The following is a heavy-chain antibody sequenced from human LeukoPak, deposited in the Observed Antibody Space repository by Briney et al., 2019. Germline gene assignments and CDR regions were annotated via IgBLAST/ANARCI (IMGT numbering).Heavy chain of an antibody. CDR1: GYTFTSYG. V-gene: IGHV1-18*01. CDR3: ARDRWGRDIVVVPAAIFSSLFDY. CDR2: ISAYNGNT. D-gene: IGHD2-2*02. J-gene: IGHJ4*02. Sequence: ASVKVSCKASGYTFTSYGISWVRRAPGQGLEWMGWISAYNGNTNYAQKLQGRVTMTTDTSTSTAYMELRSLRSDDTAVYYCARDRWGRDIVVVPAAIFSSLFDYWGQGTLVTVSS.